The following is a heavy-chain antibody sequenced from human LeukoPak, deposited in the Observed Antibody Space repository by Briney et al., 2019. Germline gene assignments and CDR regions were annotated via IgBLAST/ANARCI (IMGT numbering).Heavy chain of an antibody. CDR2: INHSGST. V-gene: IGHV4-34*01. J-gene: IGHJ4*02. CDR1: GGSFSGYY. D-gene: IGHD3-3*01. Sequence: PSETLSLTCAVYGGSFSGYYWSWIRQPPGKGLEWIGEINHSGSTNYNPSLKSRVTISVDTSKNQFSLKLSSVTAADTAVYYCARGAPSLYYDFWSGYYTAGSGTRYYFDYWGQGTLVTVSS. CDR3: ARGAPSLYYDFWSGYYTAGSGTRYYFDY.